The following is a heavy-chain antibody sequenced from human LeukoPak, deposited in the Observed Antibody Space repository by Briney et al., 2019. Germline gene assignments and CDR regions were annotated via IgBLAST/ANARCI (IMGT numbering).Heavy chain of an antibody. CDR2: VHDSAGT. CDR3: AKGRKDFDTNLGPFDS. J-gene: IGHJ4*02. V-gene: IGHV4-59*01. CDR1: GGSINKYY. Sequence: SETLSLTCTVSGGSINKYYWSWIRQSPGKGLEWLGYVHDSAGTIYNPSLKSRVTISVGTSKTQFSLKVTSVTTADMAVYYCAKGRKDFDTNLGPFDSWGQGILVTVSS. D-gene: IGHD3-9*01.